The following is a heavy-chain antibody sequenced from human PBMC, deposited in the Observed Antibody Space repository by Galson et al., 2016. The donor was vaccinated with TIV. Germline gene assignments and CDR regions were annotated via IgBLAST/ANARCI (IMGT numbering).Heavy chain of an antibody. D-gene: IGHD4-17*01. CDR3: ARTLYGDSFGWYFDV. CDR2: IDWDDDI. CDR1: GFSLSDSGMC. V-gene: IGHV2-70*11. Sequence: PALVKPTQTLTLTCTFSGFSLSDSGMCVTWIRQPPGKALEWLARIDWDDDIYYTYRASLKTRLTISKDTSKNQVVLTLTNVDPVDTATYYCARTLYGDSFGWYFDVWGRGTLVAVSS. J-gene: IGHJ2*01.